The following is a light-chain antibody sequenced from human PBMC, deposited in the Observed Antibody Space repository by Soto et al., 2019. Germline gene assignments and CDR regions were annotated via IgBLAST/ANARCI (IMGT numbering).Light chain of an antibody. J-gene: IGKJ2*01. CDR3: QQYGSSSYT. Sequence: EIVLTQSAGTLSLYPGERATLSCRASQSISSSYLAWYQQKPGQAPRLLIYAASSRATGIPDRFSGSGSGTDFTLTISRLEPEDFAVYYCQQYGSSSYTFGQGTQLEIK. CDR2: AAS. V-gene: IGKV3-20*01. CDR1: QSISSSY.